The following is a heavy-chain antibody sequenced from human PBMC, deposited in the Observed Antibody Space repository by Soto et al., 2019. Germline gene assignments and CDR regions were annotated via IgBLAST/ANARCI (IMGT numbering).Heavy chain of an antibody. Sequence: SQTLSLTCTVSGGSISSSSYYWGWIRQPPGKGLEWIGSIYYSGSTYYNPSLKSRVTISEDTSKNQFSLKLSSVTAADTAVYYCARQDDCSSTSCYDYWGQGTLVTVSS. CDR2: IYYSGST. CDR3: ARQDDCSSTSCYDY. J-gene: IGHJ4*02. CDR1: GGSISSSSYY. V-gene: IGHV4-39*01. D-gene: IGHD2-2*01.